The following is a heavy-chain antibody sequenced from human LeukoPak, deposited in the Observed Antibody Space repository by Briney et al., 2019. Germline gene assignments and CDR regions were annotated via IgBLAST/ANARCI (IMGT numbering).Heavy chain of an antibody. J-gene: IGHJ6*03. CDR2: INHSGST. Sequence: SETLSLTCAVYGGSFSGYYWSWIRQPPGRGLEWIGEINHSGSTNYNPSLKSRVTISVDTSKNQFSLKLSSVTAADTAVYYCARVNIVRENGYYYYYMDVWGKGTTVTVSS. CDR1: GGSFSGYY. CDR3: ARVNIVRENGYYYYYMDV. V-gene: IGHV4-34*01. D-gene: IGHD2/OR15-2a*01.